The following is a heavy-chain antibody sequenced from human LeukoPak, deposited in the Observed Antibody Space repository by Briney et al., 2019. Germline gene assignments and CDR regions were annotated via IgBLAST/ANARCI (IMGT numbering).Heavy chain of an antibody. D-gene: IGHD5-24*01. CDR1: GYSISSGYY. V-gene: IGHV4-38-2*02. CDR2: IYHSGST. J-gene: IGHJ4*02. Sequence: SETLSLTCTVSGYSISSGYYWGWLRQPPGRGLEWIGTIYHSGSTYYNPSLKSRVTISVDTSKNQFSLKLSSVTAADTAVYYCARDGEMGTIENYFDYWGQGTLVTVSS. CDR3: ARDGEMGTIENYFDY.